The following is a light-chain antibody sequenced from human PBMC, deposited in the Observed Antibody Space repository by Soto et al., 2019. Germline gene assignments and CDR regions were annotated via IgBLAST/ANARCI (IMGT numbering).Light chain of an antibody. Sequence: DIQMTQSPSSVSASVGDRVTITCRASQSIRTWLAWYQQKPGKAPKLLIYDASNLETGVPSRFSGSGSGTDFTFTISSLQPEDIATYYCQQYDNLPLTFGGGTKVDIK. V-gene: IGKV1-33*01. CDR1: QSIRTW. J-gene: IGKJ4*01. CDR2: DAS. CDR3: QQYDNLPLT.